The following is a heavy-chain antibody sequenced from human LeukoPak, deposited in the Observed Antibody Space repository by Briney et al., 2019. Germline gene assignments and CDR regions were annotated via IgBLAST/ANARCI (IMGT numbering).Heavy chain of an antibody. Sequence: GGSLRLSCAASGFTFSSYAMHWVRQAPGKGLEWVAVISYDGSNKYYADSVKGRFTISRDNSKNTLYLQMNSLRAEVTAVYYCASRFDWGQGTLVTVYS. CDR2: ISYDGSNK. J-gene: IGHJ4*02. CDR3: ASRFD. CDR1: GFTFSSYA. V-gene: IGHV3-30-3*01.